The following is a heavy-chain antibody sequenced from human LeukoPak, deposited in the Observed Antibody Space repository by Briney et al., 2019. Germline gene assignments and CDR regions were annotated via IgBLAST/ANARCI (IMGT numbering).Heavy chain of an antibody. CDR1: GFTFSIYG. J-gene: IGHJ4*02. D-gene: IGHD4-11*01. CDR2: IRYDGGNK. V-gene: IGHV3-30*02. CDR3: AKHINDYSNY. Sequence: GGSLRLSCAASGFTFSIYGMHWVRQAPGKGLEWVAFIRYDGGNKYYADSVKGRFTISRDNSKNTLYLQMNSLRAEDTAVYYCAKHINDYSNYWGQGTLVTVSS.